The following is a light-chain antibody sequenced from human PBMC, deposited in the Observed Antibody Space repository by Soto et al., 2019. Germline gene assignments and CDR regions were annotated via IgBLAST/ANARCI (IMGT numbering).Light chain of an antibody. Sequence: QSVLTQTPSASGTPGQRVNISCSGSSSNIGSNNVNWYQQLPGMAPKLLIYSNNQRPSGVPDRFSGSKSGTSASLAISGLQSEDEADYYCEAWDDSLNGVVFGGGTKLTVL. CDR3: EAWDDSLNGVV. V-gene: IGLV1-44*01. CDR2: SNN. CDR1: SSNIGSNN. J-gene: IGLJ2*01.